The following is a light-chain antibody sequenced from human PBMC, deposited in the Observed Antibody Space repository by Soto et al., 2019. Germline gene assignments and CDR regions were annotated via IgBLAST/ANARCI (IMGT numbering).Light chain of an antibody. CDR2: DVS. Sequence: QSALTQPASVSGSPGQSITISCTGTSSDVGGYNYVPWYQQLPGKAPKLMIYDVSNRPSGVSNRFSGSKSGNTASLTISGLLAEDEADYYCSSYTSSSFYVFGTGTKLTVL. CDR1: SSDVGGYNY. J-gene: IGLJ1*01. CDR3: SSYTSSSFYV. V-gene: IGLV2-14*01.